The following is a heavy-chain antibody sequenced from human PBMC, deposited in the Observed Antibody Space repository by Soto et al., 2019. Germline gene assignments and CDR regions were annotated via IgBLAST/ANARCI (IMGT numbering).Heavy chain of an antibody. V-gene: IGHV4-34*01. D-gene: IGHD3-9*01. CDR1: GGSFSGYY. CDR2: INHSGST. Sequence: SETLSLTCAVYGGSFSGYYWTWIRQPPGTGLEWIGEINHSGSTNYNPSLKSRVTISVDTSKNQFSLKLTSVTAADTAVYYCARDHGSYILTGYKRYYYYYGMDVWGQGTTVT. J-gene: IGHJ6*02. CDR3: ARDHGSYILTGYKRYYYYYGMDV.